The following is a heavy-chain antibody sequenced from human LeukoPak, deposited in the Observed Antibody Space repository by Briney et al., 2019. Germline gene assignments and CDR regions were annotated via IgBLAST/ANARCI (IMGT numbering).Heavy chain of an antibody. Sequence: GASGKASCKASGNTFTSYVITWGRKAPGQGFGWMGWMNPNSGNTGYAQKFQGRVTMTRNTSISTAYMELSSLRSEDTAVYYCARGVGAVATAQWGQGTLVTVSS. D-gene: IGHD5-12*01. CDR1: GNTFTSYV. CDR3: ARGVGAVATAQ. V-gene: IGHV1-8*01. J-gene: IGHJ4*02. CDR2: MNPNSGNT.